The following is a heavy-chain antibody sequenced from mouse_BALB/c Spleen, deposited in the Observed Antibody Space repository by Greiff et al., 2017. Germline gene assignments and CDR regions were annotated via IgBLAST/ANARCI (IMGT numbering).Heavy chain of an antibody. CDR1: GFTFNTYA. V-gene: IGHV10-1*02. CDR3: VRQGDYGYVRFDY. D-gene: IGHD1-2*01. J-gene: IGHJ2*01. CDR2: IRSKSNNYAT. Sequence: EVKVVESGGGLVQPKGSLKLSCAASGFTFNTYAMNWVRQAPGKGLEWVARIRSKSNNYATYYADSVKDRFTISRDDSQSMLYLQMNNLKTEDTAMYYCVRQGDYGYVRFDYWGQGTTLTVSS.